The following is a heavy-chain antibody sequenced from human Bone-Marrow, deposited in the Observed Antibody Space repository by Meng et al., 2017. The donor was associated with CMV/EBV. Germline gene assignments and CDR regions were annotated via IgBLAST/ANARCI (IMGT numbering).Heavy chain of an antibody. Sequence: SETLSLTCAVYGGSFSGYYWSWIRQPPGKGLEWIGEINHSGSTNYNPSLKSRVTISVDTSKNQFSLKLSSVTAADTAVYYCARVPRITARVEWLRRGTNWFDPCGQGTLVTVSS. CDR3: ARVPRITARVEWLRRGTNWFDP. J-gene: IGHJ5*02. V-gene: IGHV4-34*01. CDR1: GGSFSGYY. CDR2: INHSGST. D-gene: IGHD3-3*01.